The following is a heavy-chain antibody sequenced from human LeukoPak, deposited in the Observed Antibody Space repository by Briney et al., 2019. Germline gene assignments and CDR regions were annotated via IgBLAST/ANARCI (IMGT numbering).Heavy chain of an antibody. CDR1: GGSISSSSYY. CDR2: IYYSGST. D-gene: IGHD6-6*01. Sequence: PSETLSLTCTVSGGSISSSSYYWGWIRQPPGKGLEWIGSIYYSGSTYYNPSLKSRVTISVDTSKNQFSLKLSSVTAADTAVYYCARHRLRVFGSSGIQRDYYYYYYYMDVWGKGTTVTVSS. J-gene: IGHJ6*03. CDR3: ARHRLRVFGSSGIQRDYYYYYYYMDV. V-gene: IGHV4-39*01.